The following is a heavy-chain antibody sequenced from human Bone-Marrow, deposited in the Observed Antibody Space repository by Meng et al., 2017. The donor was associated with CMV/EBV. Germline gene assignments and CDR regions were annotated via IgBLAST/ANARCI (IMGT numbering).Heavy chain of an antibody. CDR2: IRYDGSNK. J-gene: IGHJ4*02. Sequence: GESLKISCAASGFTFSSYGMHWVRQAPGKGLEWVAFIRYDGSNKYYADSVKGRFTISRDNSKNTLYLQMNSLRAEDTAVYYCARDDKWNPDYWGQRTLVTVSS. V-gene: IGHV3-30*02. D-gene: IGHD1-1*01. CDR1: GFTFSSYG. CDR3: ARDDKWNPDY.